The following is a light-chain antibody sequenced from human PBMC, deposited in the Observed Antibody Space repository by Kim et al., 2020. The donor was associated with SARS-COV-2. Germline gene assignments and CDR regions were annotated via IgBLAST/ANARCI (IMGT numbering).Light chain of an antibody. V-gene: IGLV2-14*01. CDR2: DVT. CDR3: SSYSASGTWV. J-gene: IGLJ3*02. CDR1: SSDIGDYDY. Sequence: QSALTQPASVSGSPGQSITISCTGASSDIGDYDYVSWYQKPPTTAPKLMIYDVTKRPSGVSNRFSGSKSGNTASLTISGLQPEDEADFYCSSYSASGTWVFGGGTRSPS.